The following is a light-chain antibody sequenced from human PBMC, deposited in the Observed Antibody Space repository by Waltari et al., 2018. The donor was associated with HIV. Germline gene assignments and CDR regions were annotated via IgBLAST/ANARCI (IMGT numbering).Light chain of an antibody. CDR1: TSNIRSNT. CDR3: AAWDDSLNGSV. Sequence: QSVPPQPPSASRTPRPTVTIPCSGTTSNIRSNTLNWYQKRPGTAPKLLIYSNKQRPSGVPDRFSGSKSGTSASLAISGLQSEDEADYYCAAWDDSLNGSVFGGGTKLTVL. J-gene: IGLJ3*02. V-gene: IGLV1-44*01. CDR2: SNK.